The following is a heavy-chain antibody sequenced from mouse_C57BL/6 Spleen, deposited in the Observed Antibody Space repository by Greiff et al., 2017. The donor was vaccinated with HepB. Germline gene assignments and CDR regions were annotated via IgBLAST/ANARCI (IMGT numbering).Heavy chain of an antibody. Sequence: EVQRVESGGGLVKPGGSLKLSCAASGFTFSSYAMSWVRQTPEKRLEWVATISDGGSYTYYPDNVKGRFTISRDNAKNNLYLQMSHLKSEDTAMYYCAREGLSTMVAFDYWGQGTTLTVSS. V-gene: IGHV5-4*01. CDR3: AREGLSTMVAFDY. CDR2: ISDGGSYT. J-gene: IGHJ2*01. CDR1: GFTFSSYA. D-gene: IGHD2-13*01.